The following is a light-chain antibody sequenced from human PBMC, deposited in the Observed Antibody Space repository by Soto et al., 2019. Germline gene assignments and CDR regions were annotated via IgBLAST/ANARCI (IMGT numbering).Light chain of an antibody. V-gene: IGKV3-20*01. CDR2: GAS. CDR1: QSVSSSY. Sequence: ENVLTQSPGTLSLSPGEIATLSCRASQSVSSSYLAWYQQKPGQAPRLLIYGASSRATGIPDRFSGSGSGTDFTLTISRLEPEDFAMYYCHQYGSSPPVTFGQGTRLEIK. J-gene: IGKJ5*01. CDR3: HQYGSSPPVT.